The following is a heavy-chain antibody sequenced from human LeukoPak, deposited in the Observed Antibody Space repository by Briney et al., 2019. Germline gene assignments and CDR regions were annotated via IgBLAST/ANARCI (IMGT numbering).Heavy chain of an antibody. CDR1: GYTFRNYG. Sequence: ASVKVSFKASGYTFRNYGITWVRQAPGQGLEWMGWIGAYNGDTHYAQNLQGRVTMTTDTSTSTAYMELRSLRSDDTAVYYCARDPTNTSGYYAYFDYWGQGTLVTVSS. V-gene: IGHV1-18*01. J-gene: IGHJ4*02. D-gene: IGHD5-12*01. CDR3: ARDPTNTSGYYAYFDY. CDR2: IGAYNGDT.